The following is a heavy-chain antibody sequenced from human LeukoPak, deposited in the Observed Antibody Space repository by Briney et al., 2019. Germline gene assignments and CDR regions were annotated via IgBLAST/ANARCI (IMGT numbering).Heavy chain of an antibody. CDR1: GDSISSFC. D-gene: IGHD6-19*01. Sequence: PSETLSLTCTVSGDSISSFCWSWIRQPAGKGLEWLGRIYGSGSAKYNPSLKSRGTISVDTSKNQISLKLTSVTAADTAVYFCARERYSRGWYPFEFWGQGTLVTVSS. CDR3: ARERYSRGWYPFEF. CDR2: IYGSGSA. V-gene: IGHV4-4*07. J-gene: IGHJ4*02.